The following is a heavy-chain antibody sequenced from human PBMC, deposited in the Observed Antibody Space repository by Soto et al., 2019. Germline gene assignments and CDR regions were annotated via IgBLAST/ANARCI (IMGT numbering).Heavy chain of an antibody. Sequence: QVQLVQSGAEVKKPGASVKVSCKASGYTFTSYDINWVRQATGQGLEWMGWMNPNSGNTGYAQKYHGEGAKTRNTSISTDYMKLRSLRSEDTAVQYSARERSAAGRGWVDPWGQGTLVTVSS. CDR3: ARERSAAGRGWVDP. CDR2: MNPNSGNT. J-gene: IGHJ5*02. CDR1: GYTFTSYD. V-gene: IGHV1-8*01. D-gene: IGHD6-13*01.